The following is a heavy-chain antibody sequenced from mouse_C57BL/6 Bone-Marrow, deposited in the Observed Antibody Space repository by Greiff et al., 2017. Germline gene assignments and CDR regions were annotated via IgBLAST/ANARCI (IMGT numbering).Heavy chain of an antibody. Sequence: EVKLQESGGDLVKPGGSLKLSCAASGFTFSSYGMSWVRQTPDKRLEWVATISSGGSYTYYPDSVKGRFTISRDNAKNTLYLQMSRLKSENTAMYYCARRGVVALDYWGQGTTLTVSS. CDR2: ISSGGSYT. V-gene: IGHV5-6*02. CDR3: ARRGVVALDY. J-gene: IGHJ2*01. CDR1: GFTFSSYG. D-gene: IGHD1-1*01.